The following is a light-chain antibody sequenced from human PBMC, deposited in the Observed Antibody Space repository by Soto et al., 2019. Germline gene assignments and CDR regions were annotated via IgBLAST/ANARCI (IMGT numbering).Light chain of an antibody. CDR1: QSASSSY. Sequence: EIVLTQSPGTLSLSPGERATLSCSASQSASSSYLAWYQQKPGQAPRLLICGASSRATGIPDRFSGSGSGTDFTLTISRLEPEDFAVYYCQQYGSSPITFGQGTRLEI. CDR3: QQYGSSPIT. CDR2: GAS. J-gene: IGKJ5*01. V-gene: IGKV3-20*01.